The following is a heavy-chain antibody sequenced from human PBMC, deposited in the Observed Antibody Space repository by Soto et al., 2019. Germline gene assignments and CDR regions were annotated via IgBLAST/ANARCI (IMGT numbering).Heavy chain of an antibody. V-gene: IGHV4-30-2*01. CDR2: IYHSGST. D-gene: IGHD3-22*01. CDR1: GGSISSGGYS. J-gene: IGHJ4*02. Sequence: SETLSLTCAVSGGSISSGGYSWSWIRQPPGKGLEWIGYIYHSGSTYYNPSLKSRVTISVARSKNQFSLKLSSVTAADTAVYYCARGHYYDSSGPSFDYWGQGTLVTVSS. CDR3: ARGHYYDSSGPSFDY.